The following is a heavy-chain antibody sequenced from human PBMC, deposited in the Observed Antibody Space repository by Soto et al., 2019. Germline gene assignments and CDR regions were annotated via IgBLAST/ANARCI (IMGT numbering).Heavy chain of an antibody. CDR2: ISGSGGST. J-gene: IGHJ6*03. Sequence: GGSLRLSCAASGFTFSSYAMSWVRQAPGKGLEWVSAISGSGGSTYYADSVKGRFTISRDNSKNTLYLQMNSLRAEDTAVYYVWFNDSGQKYYYYYMDVWGKGTTVTVSS. V-gene: IGHV3-23*01. D-gene: IGHD3-10*01. CDR3: WFNDSGQKYYYYYMDV. CDR1: GFTFSSYA.